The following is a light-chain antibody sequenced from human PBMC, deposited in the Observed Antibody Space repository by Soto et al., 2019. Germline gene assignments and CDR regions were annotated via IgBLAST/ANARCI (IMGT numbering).Light chain of an antibody. CDR1: QTISSW. V-gene: IGKV1-5*03. J-gene: IGKJ1*01. CDR3: QQYNTYWT. Sequence: DIQMTQSPSTLSASVGDRVTIACRASQTISSWVAWYQQKPGKAPRLLIYKTSSLESGVPSRFSGSGSGTEFTLTISGLQPDDFASYYCQQYNTYWTFGQGTKVDIK. CDR2: KTS.